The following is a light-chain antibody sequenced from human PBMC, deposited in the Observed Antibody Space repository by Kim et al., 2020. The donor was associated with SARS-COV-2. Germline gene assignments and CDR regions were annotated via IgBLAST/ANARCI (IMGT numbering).Light chain of an antibody. CDR2: GKT. J-gene: IGLJ2*01. CDR1: SLRSYY. V-gene: IGLV3-19*01. CDR3: TSRDSRHKVV. Sequence: SSELTQDPAVSVALGQTVRITCQGDSLRSYYATWYRQKSGQAPVLVFFGKTKRPSGIPDRFSGSSVGNTASLTITAAQAADEADYYCTSRDSRHKVVFGGGTKVTVL.